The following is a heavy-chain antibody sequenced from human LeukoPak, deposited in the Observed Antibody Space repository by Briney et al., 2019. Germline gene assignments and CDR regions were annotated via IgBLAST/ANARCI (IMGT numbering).Heavy chain of an antibody. CDR2: IFYSGDT. V-gene: IGHV4-39*01. D-gene: IGHD2-15*01. CDR3: ARQQCNGGSCYSRAIWFDP. Sequence: SETLSLTCTVSGGSISSSSYYWGWIRQPPGKGLEWIGSIFYSGDTYYNPSLKSRVTISVDTSKNQFSLKLISVTAADTAVYYCARQQCNGGSCYSRAIWFDPWGQGTLVAVSS. CDR1: GGSISSSSYY. J-gene: IGHJ5*02.